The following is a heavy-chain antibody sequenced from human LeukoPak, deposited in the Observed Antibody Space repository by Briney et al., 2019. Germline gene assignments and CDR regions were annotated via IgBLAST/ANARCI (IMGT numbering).Heavy chain of an antibody. CDR1: SYTFTSYG. V-gene: IGHV1-18*01. J-gene: IGHJ5*02. Sequence: ASVKVSCKASSYTFTSYGISWVRQAPGQGLEWMGWVSAYNGNTNYAQKLQSRVTMTTDTSTSTAYMVLRSLRSDDTAVYYCARFPDDYCSSTSCYITWFDPWGQGTLVTVSS. CDR2: VSAYNGNT. CDR3: ARFPDDYCSSTSCYITWFDP. D-gene: IGHD2-2*02.